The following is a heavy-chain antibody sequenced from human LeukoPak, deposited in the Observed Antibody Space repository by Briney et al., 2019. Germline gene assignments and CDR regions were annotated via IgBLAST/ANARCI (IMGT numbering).Heavy chain of an antibody. Sequence: GGSLRLSCAASGFTLSSYAMHWVRQAPGKGLEWVAVISYDGSNKYYADSVKGRFTISRDNSKNTLYLQMNSLRAEDTAVYYCARDGYCSGGSCYITGPNWFDPWGQGTLVTVSS. CDR2: ISYDGSNK. CDR3: ARDGYCSGGSCYITGPNWFDP. CDR1: GFTLSSYA. J-gene: IGHJ5*02. D-gene: IGHD2-15*01. V-gene: IGHV3-30-3*01.